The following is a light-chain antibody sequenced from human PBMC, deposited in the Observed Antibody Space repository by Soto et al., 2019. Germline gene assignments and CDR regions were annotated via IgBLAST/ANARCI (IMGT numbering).Light chain of an antibody. J-gene: IGKJ4*01. CDR3: QQYDNWLPT. V-gene: IGKV3-15*01. CDR2: GAS. CDR1: QSVGSN. Sequence: EILMTQSPATLSVSPGERATLSCRASQSVGSNLAWYQQKPGQAPRLLIYGASTRATAIPARFSGNGSGTEFTLTISSLQSEDFAVYYCQQYDNWLPTFGGGTTVEIK.